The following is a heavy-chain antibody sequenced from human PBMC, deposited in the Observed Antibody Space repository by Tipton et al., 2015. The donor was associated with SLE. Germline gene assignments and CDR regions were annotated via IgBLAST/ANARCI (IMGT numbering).Heavy chain of an antibody. Sequence: TLSLTCAVSGGSISSSNWWSWVRQPPGKGLEWIGEIYHSGSTNYNPSLKSRRTISVATSKNHFSLKLSSVTAADTAVYHCARHFRQQLVRGGYFDYWGQGTLVTVSS. D-gene: IGHD6-13*01. J-gene: IGHJ4*02. CDR2: IYHSGST. V-gene: IGHV4-4*02. CDR1: GGSISSSNW. CDR3: ARHFRQQLVRGGYFDY.